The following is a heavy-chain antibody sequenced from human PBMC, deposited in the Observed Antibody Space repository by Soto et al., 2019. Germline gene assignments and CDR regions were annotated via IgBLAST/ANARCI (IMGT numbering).Heavy chain of an antibody. D-gene: IGHD1-26*01. CDR2: IHHSGST. CDR1: GGSISSGENF. V-gene: IGHV4-30-4*01. Sequence: GQSSETLSLTCTVSGGSISSGENFWNWIRQSPGKGLEWIGYIHHSGSTYYNPSLKSRLTISVDTSKNQISLKLNSVTAADTAVYYCARDTGTYPYYFDSWGQGTLVTVSS. J-gene: IGHJ4*02. CDR3: ARDTGTYPYYFDS.